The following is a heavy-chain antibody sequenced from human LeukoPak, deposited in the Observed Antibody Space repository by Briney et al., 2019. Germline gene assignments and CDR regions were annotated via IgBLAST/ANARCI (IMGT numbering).Heavy chain of an antibody. CDR1: GFTFSSYW. V-gene: IGHV3-7*01. J-gene: IGHJ4*02. D-gene: IGHD3-22*01. CDR2: IHDDGIVT. CDR3: ARDRFGRRWLSTWDFDY. Sequence: GGSLRLSCAASGFTFSSYWMSWVRQAPGKGLEWVANIHDDGIVTHYVDSVKGRFTISRDNAKNSLYLQMNSLRAEDTAVYYCARDRFGRRWLSTWDFDYWGQGTLVTVSS.